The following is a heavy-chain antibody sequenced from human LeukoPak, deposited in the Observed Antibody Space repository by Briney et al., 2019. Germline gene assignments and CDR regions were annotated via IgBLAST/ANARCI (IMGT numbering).Heavy chain of an antibody. CDR2: IYTSGST. CDR1: GGSISSGSYY. CDR3: ARDSHYTSGSYYWDDTFDS. V-gene: IGHV4-61*02. D-gene: IGHD3-10*01. Sequence: SETLSLTCTVSGGSISSGSYYWSWIRQPAGKGLEWIGRIYTSGSTNYNPSLKSRVTISVDTSKNQFSLKLNSVTAADTAVYYCARDSHYTSGSYYWDDTFDSWGPGTMVTVSS. J-gene: IGHJ3*02.